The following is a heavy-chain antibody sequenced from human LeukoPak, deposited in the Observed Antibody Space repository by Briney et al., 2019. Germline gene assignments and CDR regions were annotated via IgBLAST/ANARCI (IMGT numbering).Heavy chain of an antibody. V-gene: IGHV3-21*04. CDR1: GFTFSSCS. Sequence: GGSLRLSCAASGFTFSSCSMNWVRQAPGKGLEWVSSISSSSSYIYYADSVKGRFTISRDNAKNSLYLQMNSLRAEDTAVYYCAKDLSGYCSGGSCYPGDYWGQGTLVTVSS. J-gene: IGHJ4*02. CDR2: ISSSSSYI. CDR3: AKDLSGYCSGGSCYPGDY. D-gene: IGHD2-15*01.